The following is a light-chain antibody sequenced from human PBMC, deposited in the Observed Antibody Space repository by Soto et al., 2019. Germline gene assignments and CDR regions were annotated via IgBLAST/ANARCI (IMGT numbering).Light chain of an antibody. CDR1: VLAKKY. V-gene: IGLV3-27*01. CDR3: YSAADNNGV. Sequence: SYELTQPSSVSVSPGQTARITCSGDVLAKKYARWFQQKPGQAPVLVIYKDSERPSGIPERFSGSNSGTTVTLTISGAQVEDEADYYCYSAADNNGVFGGGTQLTVL. J-gene: IGLJ2*01. CDR2: KDS.